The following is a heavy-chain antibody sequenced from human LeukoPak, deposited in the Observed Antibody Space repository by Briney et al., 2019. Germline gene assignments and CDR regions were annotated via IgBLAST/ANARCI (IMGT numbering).Heavy chain of an antibody. CDR3: ARGEAYYDILTGYHVDY. CDR1: GFTFCSYA. J-gene: IGHJ4*02. V-gene: IGHV3-30-3*01. CDR2: ISYDGSNK. D-gene: IGHD3-9*01. Sequence: GGSLRLSCAASGFTFCSYAMLGVRQATGKGLECVADISYDGSNKYYADSVEGRFTISRDNCKNTLYLQMNSLRAEDTAVYYCARGEAYYDILTGYHVDYWGQGTLVTVSS.